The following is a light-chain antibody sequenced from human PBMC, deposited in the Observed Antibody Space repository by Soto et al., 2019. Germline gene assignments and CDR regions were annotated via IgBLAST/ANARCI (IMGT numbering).Light chain of an antibody. J-gene: IGKJ4*01. CDR2: LGS. CDR1: RNLLHSNGYYY. V-gene: IGKV2-28*01. CDR3: AQGLATPFT. Sequence: EIVLTQSPLSLPVTPGGPASISCRSSRNLLHSNGYYYLDWYLQKPGQSPQLLIYLGSNRASGVPDRFSGSGSGTDFTLTISRVEAEDVGVYFCAQGLATPFTFGGGTKVEIK.